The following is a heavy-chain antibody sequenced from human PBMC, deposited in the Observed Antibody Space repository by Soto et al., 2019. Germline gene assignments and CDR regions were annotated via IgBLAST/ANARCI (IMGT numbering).Heavy chain of an antibody. Sequence: SVKVSCKASGGTFSSYAISWVRQAPGQGLEWMGGIIPIFGTANYAQKFQGRVTITADESTSTAYMELSSLRSEDTAVYYCASCSQNWNYYGRYYYYGMDVWGQGTTVTVSS. V-gene: IGHV1-69*13. CDR3: ASCSQNWNYYGRYYYYGMDV. J-gene: IGHJ6*02. D-gene: IGHD1-7*01. CDR1: GGTFSSYA. CDR2: IIPIFGTA.